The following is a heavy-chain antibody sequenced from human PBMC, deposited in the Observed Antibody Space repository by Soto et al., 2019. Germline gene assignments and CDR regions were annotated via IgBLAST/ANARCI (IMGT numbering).Heavy chain of an antibody. Sequence: GASVKVSCKASGYTFTSYYMHWVRQAPGQGLEWMGIINPSGGSTSYAQKFQGRVTMTRDTSTSTVYMELSSLRSEDTAVYYCARVGGVNYDFWSGYYGDYYYGMDVWGQGTTVTVPS. J-gene: IGHJ6*02. D-gene: IGHD3-3*01. V-gene: IGHV1-46*01. CDR2: INPSGGST. CDR1: GYTFTSYY. CDR3: ARVGGVNYDFWSGYYGDYYYGMDV.